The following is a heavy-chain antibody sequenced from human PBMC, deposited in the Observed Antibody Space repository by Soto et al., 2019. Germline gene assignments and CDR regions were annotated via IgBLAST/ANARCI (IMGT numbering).Heavy chain of an antibody. CDR3: AMGTPGLHSSGYREGFDP. D-gene: IGHD3-22*01. CDR1: GYTFTSYG. CDR2: ISAYNGNT. J-gene: IGHJ5*02. Sequence: QVQLVQSGAEVKKPGASVKVSCKASGYTFTSYGISWVRQAPGQGLEWMGWISAYNGNTNYAQKLQGRVTMTPDTSTSTAYMELRSLRSDDTAVYYCAMGTPGLHSSGYREGFDPWGQGTLVTVSS. V-gene: IGHV1-18*01.